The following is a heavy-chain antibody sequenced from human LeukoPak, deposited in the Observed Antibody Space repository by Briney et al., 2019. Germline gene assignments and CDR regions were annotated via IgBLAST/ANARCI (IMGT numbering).Heavy chain of an antibody. Sequence: SVKVSCKASGGTFSSYAISWVRQAPGQGLEWMGGIIPIFGTANYAQKFQGRVTITADESTSTAYMELSSLRSEDTAVYYCARDARRGVELKAFDIWGQGTMVTVSS. CDR2: IIPIFGTA. CDR3: ARDARRGVELKAFDI. D-gene: IGHD1-7*01. CDR1: GGTFSSYA. J-gene: IGHJ3*02. V-gene: IGHV1-69*01.